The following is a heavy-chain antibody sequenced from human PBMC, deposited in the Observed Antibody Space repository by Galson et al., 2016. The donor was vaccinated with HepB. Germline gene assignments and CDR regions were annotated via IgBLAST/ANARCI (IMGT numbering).Heavy chain of an antibody. J-gene: IGHJ4*02. CDR1: GASISDSF. D-gene: IGHD1-26*01. Sequence: ETLSLTCSVSGASISDSFWSWIRQPAGKGLEWIGRFHTSGSSYRPSLRGRVTISADTSKNHFSPKLTSVTAADSAVYYCARGSVVVWETPVYWGQGTRVTVSS. CDR2: FHTSGS. V-gene: IGHV4-4*07. CDR3: ARGSVVVWETPVY.